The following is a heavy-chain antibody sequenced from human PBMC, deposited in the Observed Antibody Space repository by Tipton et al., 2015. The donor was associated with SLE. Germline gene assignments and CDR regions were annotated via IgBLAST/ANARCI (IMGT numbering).Heavy chain of an antibody. CDR2: IYYNGNA. J-gene: IGHJ4*02. CDR3: AGDSQAFDY. Sequence: TLSLTCTVSGASISSSSYYWVWFRQPPGKGLEWTGYIYYNGNANYSPSLKSRVTISVDTSKNQFSLKMTSVTAADTAVYYCAGDSQAFDYWGQGTLVTVSS. V-gene: IGHV4-61*05. D-gene: IGHD2-15*01. CDR1: GASISSSSYY.